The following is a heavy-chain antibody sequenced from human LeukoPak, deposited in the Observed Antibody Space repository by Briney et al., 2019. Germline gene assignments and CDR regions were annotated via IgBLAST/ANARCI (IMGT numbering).Heavy chain of an antibody. V-gene: IGHV4-59*01. CDR1: GGSISSYY. Sequence: KPSETLSLTCTVSGGSISSYYWSWIRQPPGKGLEWIGYIYYSGSTNYNPSLKSRVTISVDTSKNQFSLKLSSVAAADTAVYYCARQYSYGSNWFDPWGQGTLVTVSS. J-gene: IGHJ5*02. D-gene: IGHD5-18*01. CDR2: IYYSGST. CDR3: ARQYSYGSNWFDP.